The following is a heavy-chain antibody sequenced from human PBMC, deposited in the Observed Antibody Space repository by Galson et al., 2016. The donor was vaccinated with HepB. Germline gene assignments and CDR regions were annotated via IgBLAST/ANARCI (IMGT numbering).Heavy chain of an antibody. J-gene: IGHJ6*02. CDR2: INPTGGSP. D-gene: IGHD3-16*01. CDR1: GYTLTSYY. Sequence: SVKVSCKASGYTLTSYYMNWVRQAPGQGLEWMGMINPTGGSPTYAQKFQGRVTMTRDTSTSTVYMELSSLRTEDTAVYYCARGGGKTSTMDVWGQGTTVTVSS. CDR3: ARGGGKTSTMDV. V-gene: IGHV1-46*01.